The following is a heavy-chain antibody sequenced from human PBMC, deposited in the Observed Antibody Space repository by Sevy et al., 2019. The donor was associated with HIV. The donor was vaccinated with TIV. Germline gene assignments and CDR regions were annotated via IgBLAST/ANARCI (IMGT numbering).Heavy chain of an antibody. CDR1: GFTFSDYW. D-gene: IGHD3-22*01. CDR2: IKQDGSEK. Sequence: GGSLRLSCAASGFTFSDYWMNWVRQAPGKGLEWVANIKQDGSEKYYVDSVKGRFTISRDNAKNSLYLQMNSLRAEDTAVYYCAKEGGGYNYDSSGLFDYWGQGTLVTVSS. CDR3: AKEGGGYNYDSSGLFDY. V-gene: IGHV3-7*01. J-gene: IGHJ4*02.